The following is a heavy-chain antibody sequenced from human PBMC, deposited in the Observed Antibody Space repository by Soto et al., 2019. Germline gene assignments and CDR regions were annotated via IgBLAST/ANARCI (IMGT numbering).Heavy chain of an antibody. CDR3: ARDVHDYGDYVFDY. J-gene: IGHJ4*02. CDR1: GYTFTSYG. CDR2: ISAYNGNT. D-gene: IGHD4-17*01. V-gene: IGHV1-18*04. Sequence: RASVKVSCKASGYTFTSYGISWVRQAPGQGLEWMGWISAYNGNTNYAQKLQGRVTMTTDTSTSTAYMELRSLRSDDTAVYYCARDVHDYGDYVFDYWGQGTLVTVSS.